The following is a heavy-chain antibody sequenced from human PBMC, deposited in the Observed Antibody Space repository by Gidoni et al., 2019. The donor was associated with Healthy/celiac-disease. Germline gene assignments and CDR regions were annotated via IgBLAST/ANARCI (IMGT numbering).Heavy chain of an antibody. D-gene: IGHD2-15*01. CDR2: ISSSSSYI. CDR3: ARDGTPFGYCSGGSCYSYAFDI. V-gene: IGHV3-21*01. CDR1: GFTFSSYS. Sequence: EVQLVESGGGLVKPGGSLRLSCAASGFTFSSYSMNWVRQAPGKGLEWVSSISSSSSYIYYADSVKGRFTISRDNAKNSLYLQMNSLRAEDTAVYYCARDGTPFGYCSGGSCYSYAFDIWGQGTMVTVSS. J-gene: IGHJ3*02.